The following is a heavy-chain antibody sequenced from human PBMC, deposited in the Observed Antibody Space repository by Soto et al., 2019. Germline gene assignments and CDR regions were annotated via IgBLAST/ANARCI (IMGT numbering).Heavy chain of an antibody. CDR3: ARGSSSHSGMDV. V-gene: IGHV4-31*03. D-gene: IGHD6-6*01. Sequence: ASETLSVTCSVYGGYITSGDFLCSWVRQDPGEGRELIAYIYYSGYTYYRPSLKSRLSTSIDTSQNQFSLKLRSGTAADTAVHYYARGSSSHSGMDVWRQGTTVTVPS. CDR1: GGYITSGDFL. CDR2: IYYSGYT. J-gene: IGHJ6*02.